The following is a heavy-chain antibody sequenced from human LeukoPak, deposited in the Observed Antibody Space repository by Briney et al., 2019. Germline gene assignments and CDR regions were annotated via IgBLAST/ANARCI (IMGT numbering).Heavy chain of an antibody. V-gene: IGHV4-34*01. CDR1: GGSFSDYY. Sequence: PSETLSLTCAVYGGSFSDYYWSWIRQSPGKGLEWIGEINHSGGTNYNPSLKSRVTISVDTSKNQFSLKLNSVTAADTAVYYCASCSSTSWYAGDWFDPWGQGTLVTVSS. CDR2: INHSGGT. J-gene: IGHJ5*02. D-gene: IGHD2-2*01. CDR3: ASCSSTSWYAGDWFDP.